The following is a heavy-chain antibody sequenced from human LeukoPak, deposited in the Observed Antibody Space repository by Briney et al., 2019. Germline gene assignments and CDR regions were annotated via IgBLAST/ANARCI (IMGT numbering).Heavy chain of an antibody. CDR2: IYYSGST. CDR3: XXXXRDGMRVVTPFFFDY. D-gene: IGHD3-22*01. Sequence: SETLSLTCTVSGGSISSSSYYWGWIRQPPGKGLEWIGTIYYSGSTYYNPSLKSRVTISIDTSKNQFSLKLSSVTAADTAVYXXXXXXRDGMRVVTPFFFDYWGQGTLVTVSS. CDR1: GGSISSSSYY. J-gene: IGHJ4*02. V-gene: IGHV4-39*07.